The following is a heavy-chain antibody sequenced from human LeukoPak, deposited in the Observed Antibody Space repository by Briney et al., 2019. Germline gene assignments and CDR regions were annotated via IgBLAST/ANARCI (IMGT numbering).Heavy chain of an antibody. CDR2: ITGPGDNT. CDR3: AKDLHTSAWSPTFDS. Sequence: GGSLRLSCVASGFTFTTYAMTWVRQAPGKGLKWVSTITGPGDNTFYGDSVRGRFTISRDNSRNTLYLQMNSLRVEDTAIYYCAKDLHTSAWSPTFDSWGQGTLVTVSS. D-gene: IGHD2-2*01. V-gene: IGHV3-23*01. J-gene: IGHJ4*02. CDR1: GFTFTTYA.